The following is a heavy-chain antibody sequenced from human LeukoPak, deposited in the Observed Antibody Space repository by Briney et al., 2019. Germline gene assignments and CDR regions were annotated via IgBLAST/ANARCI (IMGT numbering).Heavy chain of an antibody. J-gene: IGHJ5*02. V-gene: IGHV4-34*09. CDR1: GGSFSGYY. D-gene: IGHD5-18*01. Sequence: SETLSLTCAVYGGSFSGYYWSWIRQPPGKGLEWIGYIYYSGSTYYNPSLKSRVTISVDTSKNQFSLKLSSVTAADTAVYYCARGQLWDKNWFDPWGQGTLVTVSS. CDR2: IYYSGST. CDR3: ARGQLWDKNWFDP.